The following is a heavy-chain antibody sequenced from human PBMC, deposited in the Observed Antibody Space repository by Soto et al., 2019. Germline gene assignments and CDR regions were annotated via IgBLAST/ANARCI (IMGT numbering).Heavy chain of an antibody. CDR2: IGGRATSA. CDR3: AKSRYSDSSGEFYDF. V-gene: IGHV3-23*01. CDR1: GFTFSNYA. D-gene: IGHD3-22*01. Sequence: EVQLLESGGGLVQPGGSLRLSCAASGFTFSNYAMSWVRQAPGKGLEWVSGIGGRATSAYYADSVKGPFAISRDNSYNTLFLPLNTLRAEDTAVYYCAKSRYSDSSGEFYDFWGQGTLVSVSS. J-gene: IGHJ4*02.